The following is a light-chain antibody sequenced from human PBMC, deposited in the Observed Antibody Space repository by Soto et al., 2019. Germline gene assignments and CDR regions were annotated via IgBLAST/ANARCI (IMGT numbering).Light chain of an antibody. CDR2: GAS. J-gene: IGKJ1*01. CDR3: QQYNNWPPWT. Sequence: EIVLMQSPGTLSLSPGERATLSCRASQTLRRTYIAWYQQKPGQAPRVLIYGASKRATGIPDRFSGSRSGTEFTLSISSLQSEDFAVYYCQQYNNWPPWTFGQGTKWIS. CDR1: QTLRRT. V-gene: IGKV3D-15*01.